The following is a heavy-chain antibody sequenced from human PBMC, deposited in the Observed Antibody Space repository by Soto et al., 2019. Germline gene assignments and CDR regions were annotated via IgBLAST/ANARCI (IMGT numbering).Heavy chain of an antibody. J-gene: IGHJ6*02. D-gene: IGHD2-15*01. V-gene: IGHV4-39*01. CDR3: ARRSGNRPYYYYYGMDV. CDR2: IYYSGST. Sequence: PSETLSLTCTVSGSSISSSSYYWGWIRQPPGKGLEWIGSIYYSGSTYYNPSLKSRVTISVDTSKNQFSLKLSSVTAADTAVYYCARRSGNRPYYYYYGMDVWGQGTRVTVSS. CDR1: GSSISSSSYY.